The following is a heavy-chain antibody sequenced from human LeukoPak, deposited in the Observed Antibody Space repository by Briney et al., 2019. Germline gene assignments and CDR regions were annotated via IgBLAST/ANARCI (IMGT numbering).Heavy chain of an antibody. CDR2: ISAYNGNT. V-gene: IGHV1-18*01. Sequence: ASVKVSCKASGYTFTSYGISWVRQAPGQGLEWMGWISAYNGNTNYAQKLQGRVTMTTDTSTSTAYMELRSLRSDDTAVYYCARGPPPRYCSSTSCYTKGNPDYWGQGTLVTVSS. J-gene: IGHJ4*02. CDR3: ARGPPPRYCSSTSCYTKGNPDY. D-gene: IGHD2-2*02. CDR1: GYTFTSYG.